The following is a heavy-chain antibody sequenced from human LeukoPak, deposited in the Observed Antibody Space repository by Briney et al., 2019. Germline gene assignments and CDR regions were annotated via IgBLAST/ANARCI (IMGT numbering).Heavy chain of an antibody. CDR2: IYYSGST. V-gene: IGHV4-39*07. J-gene: IGHJ5*02. CDR1: GGSISSSSYY. D-gene: IGHD3-10*01. Sequence: SETLSPTCTVSGGSISSSSYYWGWIRQPPGKGLEWIGSIYYSGSTYYNPSLKSRVTISIDTSKNQFSLKLSSVTAADTAVYYCATYDSDTGGIDPWGPGTLVTVSS. CDR3: ATYDSDTGGIDP.